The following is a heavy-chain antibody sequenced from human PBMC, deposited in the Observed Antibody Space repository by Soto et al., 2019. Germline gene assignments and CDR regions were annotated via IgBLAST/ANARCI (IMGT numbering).Heavy chain of an antibody. D-gene: IGHD3-3*01. CDR2: IGATTGST. CDR3: ARKYYDFGSAYTGVYFAH. Sequence: VQLVESGGALEQPGGSLRLSCAASGFTYTNYPMSWVRQAPGKGLEWVASIGATTGSTYYADSVKGRFAISRDNSDNMLYLHLNSLRAEDTAVYFCARKYYDFGSAYTGVYFAHWGQGTLVTVSS. CDR1: GFTYTNYP. J-gene: IGHJ4*02. V-gene: IGHV3-23*04.